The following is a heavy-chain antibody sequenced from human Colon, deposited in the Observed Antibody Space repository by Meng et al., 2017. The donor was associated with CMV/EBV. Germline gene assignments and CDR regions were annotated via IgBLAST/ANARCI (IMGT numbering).Heavy chain of an antibody. Sequence: VYGGSFSGYYWSWIRQPPGKGLEWIGEINHSGSTNYNPSLKSRVTISVDTSKNQFSRKLSSVTAADTAVYYCARGLSGYDSISWFDPWGQGTLVTVSS. V-gene: IGHV4-34*01. CDR3: ARGLSGYDSISWFDP. D-gene: IGHD5-12*01. CDR1: GGSFSGYY. J-gene: IGHJ5*02. CDR2: INHSGST.